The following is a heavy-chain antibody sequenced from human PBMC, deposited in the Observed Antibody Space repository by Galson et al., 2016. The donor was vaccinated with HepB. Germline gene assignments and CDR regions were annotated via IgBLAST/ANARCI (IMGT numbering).Heavy chain of an antibody. Sequence: SLRLSCAASGFTISSYSMNRVRQAPGKGLEWVSYISSSSSTIYYADSVKGRFTISSTNAKNTLYLLMNSLRDEDSAVYYCAKDGGQQLVRWERLRKVYYYYPMDVWGQGTTVTVSS. J-gene: IGHJ6*02. CDR3: AKDGGQQLVRWERLRKVYYYYPMDV. V-gene: IGHV3-48*02. D-gene: IGHD6-13*01. CDR1: GFTISSYS. CDR2: ISSSSSTI.